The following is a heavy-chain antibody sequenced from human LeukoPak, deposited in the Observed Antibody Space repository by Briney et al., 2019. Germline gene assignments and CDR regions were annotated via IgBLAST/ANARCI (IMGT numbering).Heavy chain of an antibody. CDR2: ISAYNGNT. CDR3: ARDRAYYVTKDSEIRAPNFDP. D-gene: IGHD2/OR15-2a*01. V-gene: IGHV1-18*01. Sequence: ASVKVSCKASGYTFTSYGISWVRQAPGQGLEWMGWISAYNGNTNYAQKLQGRVTMTTDTSTSTAYMELRSLRSDDTAVYYCARDRAYYVTKDSEIRAPNFDPWGQGTLVTVSS. J-gene: IGHJ5*02. CDR1: GYTFTSYG.